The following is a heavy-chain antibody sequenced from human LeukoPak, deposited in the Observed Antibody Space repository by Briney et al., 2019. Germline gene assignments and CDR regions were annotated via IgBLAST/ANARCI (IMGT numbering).Heavy chain of an antibody. Sequence: SETLSLTCAVYGGSFSGYYWSWIRQPPGKGLEWIGEINHSGSTNYNPSHKSRVTISVDTSKKQFSLKLSSVTAADTAVYYCARHIVVVPAAPYYFDYWGQGTLVTVSS. J-gene: IGHJ4*02. CDR2: INHSGST. D-gene: IGHD2-2*01. V-gene: IGHV4-34*01. CDR3: ARHIVVVPAAPYYFDY. CDR1: GGSFSGYY.